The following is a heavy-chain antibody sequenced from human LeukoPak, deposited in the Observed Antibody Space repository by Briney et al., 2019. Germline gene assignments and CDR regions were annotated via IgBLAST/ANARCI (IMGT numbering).Heavy chain of an antibody. CDR3: AKGVTYHYDSGSVKWFDP. Sequence: PGGSLRLSCAASGFTFNDYYMSWIRQAPGKGLEWVSYLSGSGSVIYYADPVKGRFTISRDNAKNSLYLLMNSLRAEDTALYYCAKGVTYHYDSGSVKWFDPWGQGTLVTVSS. V-gene: IGHV3-11*01. CDR2: LSGSGSVI. CDR1: GFTFNDYY. D-gene: IGHD3-10*01. J-gene: IGHJ5*02.